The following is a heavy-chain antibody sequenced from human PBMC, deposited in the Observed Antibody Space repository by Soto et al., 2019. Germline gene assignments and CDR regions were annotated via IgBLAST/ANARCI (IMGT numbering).Heavy chain of an antibody. J-gene: IGHJ5*02. V-gene: IGHV4-34*01. CDR3: AREVDIVATIGFDP. Sequence: PSETLSLTCAVYGGSFSGYYWSWIRQPPGKGLEWIGEINHSGSTNYNPSLKSRVTISVDTSKNQFSLKPSSVTAADTAVYYCAREVDIVATIGFDPWGQGTLVTVSS. CDR1: GGSFSGYY. CDR2: INHSGST. D-gene: IGHD5-12*01.